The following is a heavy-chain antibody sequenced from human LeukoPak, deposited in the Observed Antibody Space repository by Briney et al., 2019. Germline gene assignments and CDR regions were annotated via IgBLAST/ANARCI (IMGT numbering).Heavy chain of an antibody. Sequence: SETLSLTCTVSGGSISSYYWSWIRQPPGKGLEWIGYIYYSGSTNYNPSLKSRVTISVDTSKNQFSLKLSSVTAADTAVYYCARIPYNWNDGYYFDHWGQGTLVTVSS. CDR2: IYYSGST. CDR3: ARIPYNWNDGYYFDH. J-gene: IGHJ4*02. V-gene: IGHV4-59*01. D-gene: IGHD1-1*01. CDR1: GGSISSYY.